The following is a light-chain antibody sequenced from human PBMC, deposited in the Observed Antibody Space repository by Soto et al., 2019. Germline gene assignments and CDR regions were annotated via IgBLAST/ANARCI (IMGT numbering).Light chain of an antibody. V-gene: IGKV3-20*01. CDR3: QQYGSSSWT. CDR1: QSFSNNY. J-gene: IGKJ1*01. CDR2: GAS. Sequence: EIVLTQSPGTLSLSPGERATLSCRASQSFSNNYLAWYQQKPGQAPRLLIYGASNRATGIPDRFSGSGSGTDFTLTISRLEPEDFAVYYCQQYGSSSWTFGQGTKVDI.